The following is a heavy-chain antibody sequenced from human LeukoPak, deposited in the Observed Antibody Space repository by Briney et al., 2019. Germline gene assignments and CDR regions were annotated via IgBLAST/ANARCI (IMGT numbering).Heavy chain of an antibody. CDR1: GFTFSDYY. V-gene: IGHV3-11*01. D-gene: IGHD6-13*01. CDR3: ANHPVSWYPNWFDP. J-gene: IGHJ5*02. CDR2: ISSSGSTI. Sequence: GGSLRLSCAASGFTFSDYYMSWIRQAPGKGLEWVSYISSSGSTIYYADSVKGRFTISRDNAKNSLYLQMNSLRAEDTAVYYCANHPVSWYPNWFDPWGQGTLVTVSS.